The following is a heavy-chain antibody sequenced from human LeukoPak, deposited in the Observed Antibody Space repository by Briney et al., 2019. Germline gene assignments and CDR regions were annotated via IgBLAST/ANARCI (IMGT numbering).Heavy chain of an antibody. J-gene: IGHJ4*02. Sequence: MPGGSLRLSCAASGFIFSSYSMNWVRQAPGKGLEWVSSISSSSSYIYYADSVKGRFTISRDNAKNSLYLQMNSLRAEDTAVYYCARGARFGDDYWGQGTLVTVSS. CDR3: ARGARFGDDY. D-gene: IGHD3-16*01. V-gene: IGHV3-21*01. CDR2: ISSSSSYI. CDR1: GFIFSSYS.